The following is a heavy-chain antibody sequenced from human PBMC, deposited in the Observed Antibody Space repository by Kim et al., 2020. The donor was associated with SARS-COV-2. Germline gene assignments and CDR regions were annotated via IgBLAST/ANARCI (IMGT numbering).Heavy chain of an antibody. J-gene: IGHJ4*02. CDR3: ARPDGYNFPXXXS. CDR1: GFTFSSYS. D-gene: IGHD5-12*01. CDR2: ISSSSSYI. Sequence: GGSLRLSCAASGFTFSSYSMNWVRQAPGKGLEWVSSISSSSSYIYYADSVKGRFTISRDNAKNSLYLQMNSLRAEDTAVYYCARPDGYNFPXXXSWGQGTXXXVSS. V-gene: IGHV3-21*01.